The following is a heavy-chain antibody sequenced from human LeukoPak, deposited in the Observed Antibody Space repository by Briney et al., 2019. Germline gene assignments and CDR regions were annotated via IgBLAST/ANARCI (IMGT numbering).Heavy chain of an antibody. CDR1: GNYW. Sequence: GGSLRLSCAASGNYWMHWVRQAPGKGLVWVSHINSDGSWTSYADSVKGRFTISRDNPKNTLYLQMNSLRPEDTAVYYCAKSTTVTTQQRGYFDYWGQGTLVTVSS. CDR2: INSDGSWT. J-gene: IGHJ4*02. V-gene: IGHV3-74*01. CDR3: AKSTTVTTQQRGYFDY. D-gene: IGHD4-11*01.